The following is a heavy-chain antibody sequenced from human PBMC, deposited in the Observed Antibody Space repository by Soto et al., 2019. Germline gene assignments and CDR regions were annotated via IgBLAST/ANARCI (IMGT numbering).Heavy chain of an antibody. CDR1: GFTFSSYG. CDR2: ISYDGTNK. CDR3: AKGLNYGGPYFDY. Sequence: PRLSCAASGFTFSSYGMHWVRQAPGKGLEWVAIISYDGTNKYYADSVKGRFTISRDNSKNTLYLQMNSLRTEDTAVYYCAKGLNYGGPYFDYWGQGTLVTVSS. J-gene: IGHJ4*02. D-gene: IGHD4-17*01. V-gene: IGHV3-30*18.